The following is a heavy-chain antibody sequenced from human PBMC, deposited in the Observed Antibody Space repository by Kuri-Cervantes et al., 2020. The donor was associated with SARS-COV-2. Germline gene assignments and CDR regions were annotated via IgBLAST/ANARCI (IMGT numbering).Heavy chain of an antibody. Sequence: SETLSLTCAVSGGSISSGGYSWSWIRQPPGKGLEWIWYIYHSGSTYYNPSLKSRVTISVDRSKNQFSLKLSSVTAADTAVYYCARESIAVAGTGGFDPWGQGTLVTVSS. V-gene: IGHV4-30-2*01. J-gene: IGHJ5*02. CDR2: IYHSGST. CDR1: GGSISSGGYS. D-gene: IGHD6-19*01. CDR3: ARESIAVAGTGGFDP.